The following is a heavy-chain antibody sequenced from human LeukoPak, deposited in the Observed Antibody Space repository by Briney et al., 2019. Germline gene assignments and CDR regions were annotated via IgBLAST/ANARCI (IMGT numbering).Heavy chain of an antibody. Sequence: PSETLSLTWTVPGGSVNSGDYYWSWLRQPPGKGLAWIGYIYHSGSTYYNPSLKSRVTISVDRSKNQFSLKLSSVTAADTAVYYCANADRYCSAGSCPVPDAFDFWGQGTMVTVSS. CDR1: GGSVNSGDYY. CDR2: IYHSGST. J-gene: IGHJ3*01. CDR3: ANADRYCSAGSCPVPDAFDF. D-gene: IGHD2-15*01. V-gene: IGHV4-30-2*01.